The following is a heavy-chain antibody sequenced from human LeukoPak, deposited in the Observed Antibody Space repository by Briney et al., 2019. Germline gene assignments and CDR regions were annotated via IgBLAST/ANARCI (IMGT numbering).Heavy chain of an antibody. CDR1: GFLFSSYE. CDR2: ISTSGGTI. J-gene: IGHJ4*02. CDR3: ARDSYYGGTQDY. V-gene: IGHV3-48*03. Sequence: PEGSLRLSCAASGFLFSSYEMNWVRQAPGKGLEWVSYISTSGGTIYYADSVKGRFTISRDSAKNSLYLQMNSLRAEDTAVYYCARDSYYGGTQDYWGQGTLVTVSS. D-gene: IGHD4-23*01.